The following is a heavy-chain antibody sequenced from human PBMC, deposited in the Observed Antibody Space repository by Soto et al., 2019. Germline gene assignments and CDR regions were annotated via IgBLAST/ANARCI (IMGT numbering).Heavy chain of an antibody. CDR1: GGSISSSSYY. Sequence: SETLSLTCTVSGGSISSSSYYWGWIRQPPGKGLEWIGSIYYSGSTYYNPSLKSRVTISVDTSKNQFSLKLSSVTAADTAVYYCATPLRLGELSLSYYYMDVWGKGTTVTVSS. CDR2: IYYSGST. J-gene: IGHJ6*03. V-gene: IGHV4-39*01. D-gene: IGHD3-16*02. CDR3: ATPLRLGELSLSYYYMDV.